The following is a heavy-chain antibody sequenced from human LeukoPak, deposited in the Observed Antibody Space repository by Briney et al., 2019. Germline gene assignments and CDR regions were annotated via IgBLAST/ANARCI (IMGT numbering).Heavy chain of an antibody. CDR1: GGSISSYY. D-gene: IGHD6-19*01. Sequence: SETLSLTCTASGGSISSYYWSWIRQPPGKGLEWIGYIYYSGSTNYNPSLKSRVTISVDTSKNQFSLKLSSVTAADTAVYYCAASSGWHYYFDYWGQGTLVTVSS. CDR2: IYYSGST. CDR3: AASSGWHYYFDY. V-gene: IGHV4-59*01. J-gene: IGHJ4*02.